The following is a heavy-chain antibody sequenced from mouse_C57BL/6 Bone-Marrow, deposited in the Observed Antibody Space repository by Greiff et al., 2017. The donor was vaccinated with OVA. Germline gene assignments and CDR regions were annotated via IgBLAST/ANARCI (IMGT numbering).Heavy chain of an antibody. CDR3: ARISAKIFFAY. V-gene: IGHV8-8*01. CDR2: LWWDDDK. CDR1: GFSLSTFGMG. D-gene: IGHD6-1*01. Sequence: QVTLKESGPGILQPSQTLSLTCSFSGFSLSTFGMGVGWIRQPSGKGLEWLAHLWWDDDKYYNPALKSPLTISKDTSNNQVILTIANMDTAATATYYGARISAKIFFAYWGQGTLVTVSA. J-gene: IGHJ3*01.